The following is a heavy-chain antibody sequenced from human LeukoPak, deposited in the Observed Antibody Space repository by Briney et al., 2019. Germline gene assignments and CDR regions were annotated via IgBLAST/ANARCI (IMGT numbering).Heavy chain of an antibody. D-gene: IGHD3-10*01. Sequence: PSVKVSCKAAGYTFTGYYMHWVRQAPGQGLEWMGWINPNSGGTNYAQKFQGRVTMTRDTSISTAYMELSRLTSDDTAVYYCARDPPIGGADVFDIWGQGTMVSVSS. CDR2: INPNSGGT. J-gene: IGHJ3*02. CDR1: GYTFTGYY. V-gene: IGHV1-2*02. CDR3: ARDPPIGGADVFDI.